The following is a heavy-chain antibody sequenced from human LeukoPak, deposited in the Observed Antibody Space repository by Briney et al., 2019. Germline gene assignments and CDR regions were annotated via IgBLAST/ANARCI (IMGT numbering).Heavy chain of an antibody. Sequence: PGGSLRLSCAASGFTFANYGMHWVRQAPGKGLEWVSLTNKDGGNTYFADSVKGRFTISRDNSRNSLFLQMNGLTTEDTALYYCAKSAYSGDWTLPDYWGQGTLVTVSS. D-gene: IGHD6-19*01. CDR2: TNKDGGNT. CDR1: GFTFANYG. CDR3: AKSAYSGDWTLPDY. J-gene: IGHJ4*02. V-gene: IGHV3-43*02.